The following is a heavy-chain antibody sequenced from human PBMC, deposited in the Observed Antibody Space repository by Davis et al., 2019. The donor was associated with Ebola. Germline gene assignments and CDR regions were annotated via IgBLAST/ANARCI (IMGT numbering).Heavy chain of an antibody. D-gene: IGHD4/OR15-4a*01. J-gene: IGHJ4*02. CDR3: ATMVAGYFDY. Sequence: GESLKISCAASGFTFSTYSMSWVRQAPGKGLEWVSSISSDSDYIYYADSAKGRFTISRDNAKNSLYLQMNRLRDEDSAVYYCATMVAGYFDYWGQGSLVTVSS. CDR1: GFTFSTYS. V-gene: IGHV3-21*01. CDR2: ISSDSDYI.